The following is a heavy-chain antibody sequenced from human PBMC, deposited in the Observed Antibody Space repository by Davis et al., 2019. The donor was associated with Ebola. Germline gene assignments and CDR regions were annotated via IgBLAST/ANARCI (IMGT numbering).Heavy chain of an antibody. J-gene: IGHJ4*02. CDR2: IYYSGST. CDR1: GGSISSSSYY. D-gene: IGHD5-24*01. Sequence: SETLSLTCTVSGGSISSSSYYWGWIRQPPGKGLEWIGSIYYSGSTNYNPSLKSRVTISVDTSKNQFSLKLSSVTAADTAVYYCARGWRRWLQVMGYWGQGTLVTVSS. V-gene: IGHV4-39*07. CDR3: ARGWRRWLQVMGY.